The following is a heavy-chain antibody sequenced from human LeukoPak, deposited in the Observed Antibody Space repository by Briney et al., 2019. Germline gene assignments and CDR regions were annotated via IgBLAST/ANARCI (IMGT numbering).Heavy chain of an antibody. J-gene: IGHJ4*02. CDR3: ANVGYGDYETIFDY. Sequence: GASVKVSCKASGYTFTSYGISWVRQAPGQGLEWMGWINPNSGGTNYAQKFQGRVTMTRDTSISTAYMELSRLRSDDTAVYYCANVGYGDYETIFDYWGQGTLVTVSS. V-gene: IGHV1-2*02. CDR2: INPNSGGT. D-gene: IGHD4-17*01. CDR1: GYTFTSYG.